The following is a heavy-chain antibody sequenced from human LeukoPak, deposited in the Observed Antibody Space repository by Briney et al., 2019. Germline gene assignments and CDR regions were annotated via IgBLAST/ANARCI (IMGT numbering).Heavy chain of an antibody. V-gene: IGHV1-2*02. CDR2: INPNSGGT. J-gene: IGHJ6*03. CDR3: ARGTLNSGGSPWGYYYYYMDV. CDR1: GYTFTGYY. D-gene: IGHD2-15*01. Sequence: ASVKVSCKASGYTFTGYYMHWVRQAPGQGLERMGWINPNSGGTNYAQKFQGRVTMTRDTSISTAYMELSRLRSDDTAVYYCARGTLNSGGSPWGYYYYYMDVWGKGTTVTVSS.